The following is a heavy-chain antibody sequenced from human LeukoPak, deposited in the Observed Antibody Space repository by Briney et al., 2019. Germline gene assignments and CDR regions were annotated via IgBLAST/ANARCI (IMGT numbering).Heavy chain of an antibody. D-gene: IGHD4-23*01. J-gene: IGHJ4*02. Sequence: GVSLRLSCEASGFIFDDYAMHWVRQAPGKGLEWVSVISWDGGTTNYADSVKGRFTITRVNSKNSLFLQMSSLRAEDTALYYCAKEGSDSGGQTLDHWGRGTLVTVSS. CDR3: AKEGSDSGGQTLDH. CDR1: GFIFDDYA. V-gene: IGHV3-43D*03. CDR2: ISWDGGTT.